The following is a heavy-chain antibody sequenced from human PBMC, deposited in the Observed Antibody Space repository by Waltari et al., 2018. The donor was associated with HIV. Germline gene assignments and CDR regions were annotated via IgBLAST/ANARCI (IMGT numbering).Heavy chain of an antibody. D-gene: IGHD5-12*01. Sequence: QVQLVQSGAEVKKPGASVKVSCKASGYTFTSYYMHWVRQAPGQGLEWMGIINPSGGSSSYAQKFQGRVTMTRDTSTSTVYMELSSLRSEDTAVYYCARDLVEMATISYYYGMDVWGQGTTVTVSS. CDR3: ARDLVEMATISYYYGMDV. CDR1: GYTFTSYY. V-gene: IGHV1-46*01. CDR2: INPSGGSS. J-gene: IGHJ6*02.